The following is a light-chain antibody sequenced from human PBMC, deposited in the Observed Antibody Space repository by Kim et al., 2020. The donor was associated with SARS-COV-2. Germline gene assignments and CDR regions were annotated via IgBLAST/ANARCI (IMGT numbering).Light chain of an antibody. CDR1: QSVLYGSKNRNY. J-gene: IGKJ5*01. Sequence: ASINCKSSQSVLYGSKNRNYLAWYQQKAGQPPKLPIYWASTRESGVSDRFSGSGSGTDFTLTISSLQAEDAAVYYCQQCYDSPITFGQGTRLEIK. CDR2: WAS. V-gene: IGKV4-1*01. CDR3: QQCYDSPIT.